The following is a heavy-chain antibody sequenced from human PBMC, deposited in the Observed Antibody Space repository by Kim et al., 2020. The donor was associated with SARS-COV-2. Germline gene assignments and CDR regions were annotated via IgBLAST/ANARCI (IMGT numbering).Heavy chain of an antibody. J-gene: IGHJ5*02. D-gene: IGHD2-2*01. Sequence: LKSRVTISVDTSKNQFSLKRGSVTAADTAVYYCARLVVPAAIGPPWFDPWGQGTLVTVSS. V-gene: IGHV4-59*01. CDR3: ARLVVPAAIGPPWFDP.